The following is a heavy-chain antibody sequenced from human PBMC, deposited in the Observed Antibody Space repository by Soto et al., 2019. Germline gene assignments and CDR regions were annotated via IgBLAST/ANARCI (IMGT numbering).Heavy chain of an antibody. V-gene: IGHV1-3*01. Sequence: QVQLVHSGAGGNKPGASVKVSCKAPGYTFTSYAMPWVRQSPGQGPEWMGWINGGNGNTKYSRKFQGRVTITRDTSASTASMALSSLRSEASAVYYCAICPSYYGMDSWGPGATVTFA. CDR1: GYTFTSYA. D-gene: IGHD3-10*02. CDR3: AICPSYYGMDS. CDR2: INGGNGNT. J-gene: IGHJ6*02.